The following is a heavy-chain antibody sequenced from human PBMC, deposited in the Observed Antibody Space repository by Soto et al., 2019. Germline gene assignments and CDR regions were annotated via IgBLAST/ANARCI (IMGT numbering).Heavy chain of an antibody. Sequence: QLQLQESGPGLVKPSETLSLTCTVSGGSISSSSYYWGWIRQPPGKGLEWIGSIYYSGNTYYTPSLKSRVTFSVETSKNQFALMLSSVTAADTAVYYCAREGGRYCTGGSCQVDYWGQGTLVTVSS. J-gene: IGHJ4*02. CDR1: GGSISSSSYY. CDR2: IYYSGNT. D-gene: IGHD2-15*01. CDR3: AREGGRYCTGGSCQVDY. V-gene: IGHV4-39*02.